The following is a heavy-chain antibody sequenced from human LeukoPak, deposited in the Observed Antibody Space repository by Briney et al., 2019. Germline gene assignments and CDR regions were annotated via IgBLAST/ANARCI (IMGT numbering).Heavy chain of an antibody. Sequence: ASVMVSSTASGYTFTFYYMHWVRQAPGQGLEWMGWNNPNSGGTNYAQKFQGRVTMTRDTSISTAYMELSRLRSDDTAVYYCAKKLGLGTYDYWGQGTLVTVSS. J-gene: IGHJ4*02. CDR2: NNPNSGGT. V-gene: IGHV1-2*02. D-gene: IGHD7-27*01. CDR3: AKKLGLGTYDY. CDR1: GYTFTFYY.